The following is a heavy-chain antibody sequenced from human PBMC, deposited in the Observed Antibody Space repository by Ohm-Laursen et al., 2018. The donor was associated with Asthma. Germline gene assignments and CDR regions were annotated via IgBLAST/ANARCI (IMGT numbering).Heavy chain of an antibody. CDR3: ARVQRVPRRRPFDY. J-gene: IGHJ4*02. V-gene: IGHV4-31*03. Sequence: TLSLTCTVSGGSISSGGYYWSWIRQHPGKGLEWIGYIHYSGSTYYNPSLKSRVTISVDTSKNQFSLKLSSVTAADTAVYYCARVQRVPRRRPFDYWGQGTLVTVSS. CDR1: GGSISSGGYY. CDR2: IHYSGST. D-gene: IGHD6-25*01.